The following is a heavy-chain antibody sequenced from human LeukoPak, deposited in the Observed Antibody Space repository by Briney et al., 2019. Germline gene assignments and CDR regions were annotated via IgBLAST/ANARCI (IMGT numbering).Heavy chain of an antibody. J-gene: IGHJ3*02. CDR1: GGSISSYY. V-gene: IGHV4-59*08. D-gene: IGHD3-3*01. CDR2: IYYSGST. Sequence: SETLSLTCTVSGGSISSYYWSWIRQPPGKGLEWIGYIYYSGSTNYSPSLKSRVTISVDTSKNQFSLKLSSVTAADTAVYYCARAIFGVPPRAFDIWGQGTMVTVSS. CDR3: ARAIFGVPPRAFDI.